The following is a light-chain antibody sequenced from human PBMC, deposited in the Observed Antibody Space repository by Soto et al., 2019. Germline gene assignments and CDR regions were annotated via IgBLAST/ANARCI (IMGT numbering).Light chain of an antibody. V-gene: IGLV2-11*01. CDR3: CSFAGSYTGV. CDR1: SSDVGRYNY. Sequence: QSVLTQPRSVSGSPGQSVSISCTGTSSDVGRYNYVSWYQQHPGKAPKLMIYDVSERPSGVPDRFSGSKSGNTASLTISGLQGDDEAHYYCCSFAGSYTGVFGAGTKVTVL. J-gene: IGLJ1*01. CDR2: DVS.